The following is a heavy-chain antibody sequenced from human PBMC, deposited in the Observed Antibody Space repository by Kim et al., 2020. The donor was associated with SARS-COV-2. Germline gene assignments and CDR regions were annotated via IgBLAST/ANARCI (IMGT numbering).Heavy chain of an antibody. J-gene: IGHJ4*02. CDR3: ARRQFTSGWYYVDY. Sequence: DDVKGRFTISRDSAKNTLDLKMNSMRAEDTAVYYCARRQFTSGWYYVDYWGQGTLVTVSS. D-gene: IGHD6-19*01. V-gene: IGHV3-74*01.